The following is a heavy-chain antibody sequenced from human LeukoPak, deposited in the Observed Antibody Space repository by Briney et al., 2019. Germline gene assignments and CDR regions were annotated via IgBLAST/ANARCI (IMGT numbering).Heavy chain of an antibody. CDR1: GYTFTSYA. Sequence: ASVKVSCKASGYTFTSYAMQWVRQAPGQRLEWMGWINAGNGNTKYSQKFQGRVTITRDTSASTAYMELSSLRSEDTAVYYCARGDYYDSSGLTPDYWGQGTLVTVSS. CDR3: ARGDYYDSSGLTPDY. J-gene: IGHJ4*02. CDR2: INAGNGNT. D-gene: IGHD3-22*01. V-gene: IGHV1-3*01.